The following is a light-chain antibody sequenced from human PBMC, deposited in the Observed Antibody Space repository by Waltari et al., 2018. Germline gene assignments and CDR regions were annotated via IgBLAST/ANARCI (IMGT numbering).Light chain of an antibody. Sequence: QSALTQPPSASGSPGPSVTTSCPGTRRYVGAYDQFSLYQQPPGKAPHLIIYEVSKRPSGVPDRCSGSKSGNTASLTVSGLQAEDEADYYGGSFAGSINWVFGGGTKLTVL. J-gene: IGLJ3*02. V-gene: IGLV2-8*01. CDR2: EVS. CDR1: RRYVGAYDQ. CDR3: GSFAGSINWV.